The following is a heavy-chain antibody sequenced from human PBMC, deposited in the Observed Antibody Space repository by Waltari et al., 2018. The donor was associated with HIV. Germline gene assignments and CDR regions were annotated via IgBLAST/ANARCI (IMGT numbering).Heavy chain of an antibody. V-gene: IGHV1-69*06. J-gene: IGHJ4*02. CDR2: IIPIFGTA. Sequence: QVQLVQSGAEVKKPGSSVKVSCKASGGTFSSYAISWVRQAPGQGLEWMGGIIPIFGTANYAQKFQGRVTITADKSTSTAYMELSSLRSEDTAVYYCARGDRPVIAVAATAAFFDYWGQGTLVTVSS. CDR1: GGTFSSYA. D-gene: IGHD6-19*01. CDR3: ARGDRPVIAVAATAAFFDY.